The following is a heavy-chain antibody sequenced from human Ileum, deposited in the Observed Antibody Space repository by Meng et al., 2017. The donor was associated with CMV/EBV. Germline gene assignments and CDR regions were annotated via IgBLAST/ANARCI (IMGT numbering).Heavy chain of an antibody. CDR2: IWYDGSNK. D-gene: IGHD3-22*01. CDR1: AFTFSRSG. Sequence: GGSLRLSCAASAFTFSRSGMHWVRQAPGKGLEWVAVIWYDGSNKYYADSVKGRFTISRDNSKNTLYLQMNSLRAEDTAVYYCAKDDSSGYYPYYFDYWGQGTLVTVSS. CDR3: AKDDSSGYYPYYFDY. V-gene: IGHV3-33*06. J-gene: IGHJ4*02.